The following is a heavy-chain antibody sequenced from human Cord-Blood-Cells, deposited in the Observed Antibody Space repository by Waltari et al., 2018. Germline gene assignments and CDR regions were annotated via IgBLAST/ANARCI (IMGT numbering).Heavy chain of an antibody. CDR2: INHSGST. Sequence: QVQLQQWGAGLLKATETLSLTCAVNGGCFSGIYRSWIRQPPGKGLEWIGEINHSGSTNYNPTLKSRVTISVETSKNQFSLKLSSVTAADTAVYYCASGLGIWKRFDPWGQGTLVTVSS. CDR1: GGCFSGIY. D-gene: IGHD7-27*01. J-gene: IGHJ5*02. V-gene: IGHV4-34*01. CDR3: ASGLGIWKRFDP.